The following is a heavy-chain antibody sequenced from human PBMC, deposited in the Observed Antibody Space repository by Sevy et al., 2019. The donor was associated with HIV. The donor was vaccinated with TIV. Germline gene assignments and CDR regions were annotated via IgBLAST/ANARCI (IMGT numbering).Heavy chain of an antibody. D-gene: IGHD2-15*01. Sequence: GEALKISCKGSGYSFSRYWIAWVRQMPGKGLEWMGIVYPGDSDTRYSPSFQGQVTISADKSITTAYLQWSSLEASDTAMYYCARQDCSGGSCPPTNWGQGTLVTVSS. CDR1: GYSFSRYW. V-gene: IGHV5-51*01. CDR2: VYPGDSDT. CDR3: ARQDCSGGSCPPTN. J-gene: IGHJ4*02.